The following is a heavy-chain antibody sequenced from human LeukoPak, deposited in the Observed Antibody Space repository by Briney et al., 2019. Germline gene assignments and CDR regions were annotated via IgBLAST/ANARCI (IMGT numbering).Heavy chain of an antibody. CDR1: EFTFSNYW. CDR2: ISPDGRTT. J-gene: IGHJ4*02. CDR3: AGYYSGSSGYVHY. Sequence: PGGSLRLSCAASEFTFSNYWMHWVRQAPGKGLVWVSNISPDGRTTNYADSGRGLFTISRDNAKNTLYLQMNSLRVEDTAVYYCAGYYSGSSGYVHYWGQGTLVTVSS. D-gene: IGHD3-22*01. V-gene: IGHV3-74*01.